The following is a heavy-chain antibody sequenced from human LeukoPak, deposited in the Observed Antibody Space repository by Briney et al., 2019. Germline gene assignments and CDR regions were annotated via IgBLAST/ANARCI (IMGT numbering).Heavy chain of an antibody. Sequence: PGGSLRLSCAASGFTFSSYAMSWVRQAPGKGLEWVSAISGSGGSTYYADSVKGRFTISRDNSKNTLYLQMNSLRAEDTAVYYCAKGFLMIFARELPKAFDYWGQGTLVTVSS. J-gene: IGHJ4*02. D-gene: IGHD3/OR15-3a*01. V-gene: IGHV3-23*01. CDR2: ISGSGGST. CDR3: AKGFLMIFARELPKAFDY. CDR1: GFTFSSYA.